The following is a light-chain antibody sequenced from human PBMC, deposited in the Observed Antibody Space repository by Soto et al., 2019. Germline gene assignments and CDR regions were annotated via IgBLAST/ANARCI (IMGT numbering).Light chain of an antibody. CDR3: NSYTSSGTYV. CDR1: SSDVGLYNY. V-gene: IGLV2-14*03. CDR2: DVS. Sequence: QSALTQPASVSGSPGQSITISCTGTSSDVGLYNYVSWYRHLPGKAPELIIYDVSNRPSGVSNRFSGSKSANTASLTTSGLQAEDEADYYCNSYTSSGTYVFGTGTKLTVL. J-gene: IGLJ1*01.